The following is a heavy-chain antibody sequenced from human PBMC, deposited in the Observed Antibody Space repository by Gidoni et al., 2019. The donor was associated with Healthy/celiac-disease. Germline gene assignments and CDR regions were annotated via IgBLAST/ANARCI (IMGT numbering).Heavy chain of an antibody. D-gene: IGHD2-15*01. V-gene: IGHV4-39*01. CDR2: IYYSGST. CDR1: GGSISSSSYY. Sequence: QLQLQESGPGLVKPSETLSLTCPVSGGSISSSSYYCGWLRQPPGKGLEWIGSIYYSGSTYYNPSLKSRVTISVDTSKNQFALKLSSVTAADTAVYYCARYLGGSEGGYCSGGSCYDAFDIWGQGTMVTVSS. J-gene: IGHJ3*02. CDR3: ARYLGGSEGGYCSGGSCYDAFDI.